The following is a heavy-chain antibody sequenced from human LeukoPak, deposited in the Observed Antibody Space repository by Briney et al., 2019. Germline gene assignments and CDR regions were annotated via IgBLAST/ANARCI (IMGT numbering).Heavy chain of an antibody. J-gene: IGHJ4*01. CDR3: AREFEPDYFDY. D-gene: IGHD1-14*01. CDR2: ISSSGLYI. Sequence: PGGSLRLSCTVSGFTFSSYTMHWVRKAPGKGLDWVSSISSSGLYIYFADSLKGRFTISRDNAKNSLYLQVNSLRAEDTAVYYCAREFEPDYFDYWGHGALVTVSS. V-gene: IGHV3-21*01. CDR1: GFTFSSYT.